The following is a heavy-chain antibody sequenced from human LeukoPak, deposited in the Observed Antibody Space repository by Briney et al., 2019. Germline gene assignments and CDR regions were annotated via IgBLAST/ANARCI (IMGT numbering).Heavy chain of an antibody. Sequence: SVKVSCKASGGTFSSYAISWVRQAPGQGLEWMGGIIPIFGTANYAQKFQGRVTMTTDTSTSTAYMELRSLRSDDTAVYYCARGGGSYYPPDYWGQGTLVTVSS. CDR2: IIPIFGTA. J-gene: IGHJ4*02. V-gene: IGHV1-69*05. CDR1: GGTFSSYA. D-gene: IGHD1-26*01. CDR3: ARGGGSYYPPDY.